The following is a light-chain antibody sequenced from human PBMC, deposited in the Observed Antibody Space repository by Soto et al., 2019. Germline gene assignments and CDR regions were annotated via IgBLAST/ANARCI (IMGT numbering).Light chain of an antibody. Sequence: QSALTQPASVSGSAGQSITISCTGTSSDIGAYNYVSWYQQHPGKAPKLMIYEVSNRPSGVSNRFSGSKSGNTASLTISGLQAEDEADYYCSSYTSSSTLVFGTGTKVTVL. CDR3: SSYTSSSTLV. CDR1: SSDIGAYNY. J-gene: IGLJ1*01. V-gene: IGLV2-14*01. CDR2: EVS.